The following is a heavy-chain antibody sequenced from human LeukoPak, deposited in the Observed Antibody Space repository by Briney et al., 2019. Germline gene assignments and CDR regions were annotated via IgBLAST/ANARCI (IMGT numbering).Heavy chain of an antibody. D-gene: IGHD3-3*01. CDR2: ISSSSSTI. CDR1: GFTFSSYS. J-gene: IGHJ4*02. V-gene: IGHV3-48*01. CDR3: ARKNYDFWSGYYLDY. Sequence: PGGSLRLSCAASGFTFSSYSMNWVRQAPGEGLEWVSYISSSSSTIYYADSVKGRFTISRDNAKNSLYLQMNSLRAEDTAVYYCARKNYDFWSGYYLDYWGQGTLVTVSS.